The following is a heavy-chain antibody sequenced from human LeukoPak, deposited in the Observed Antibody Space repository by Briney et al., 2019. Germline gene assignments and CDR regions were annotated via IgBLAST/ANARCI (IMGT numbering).Heavy chain of an antibody. CDR2: ISGYNGDA. CDR1: GYSFTSFG. Sequence: ASVKVSCKASGYSFTSFGISWVRQAPGQGLEWIGWISGYNGDANYARSLQGRITMTRDTSTSTAYVELRSPRSDDTAVYYCARDLVKIQVNYFDLWGQGTLVTVSS. CDR3: ARDLVKIQVNYFDL. V-gene: IGHV1-18*04. J-gene: IGHJ4*02. D-gene: IGHD1-1*01.